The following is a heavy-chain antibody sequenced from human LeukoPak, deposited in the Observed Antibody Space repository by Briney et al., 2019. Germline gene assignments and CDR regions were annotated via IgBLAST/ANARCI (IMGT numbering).Heavy chain of an antibody. V-gene: IGHV3-7*01. D-gene: IGHD5-24*01. CDR2: INQDGSEK. Sequence: GGSFRLSCAVSGLRFGSFWMSWFRQAPGKGLEWVANINQDGSEKYFVDSVRGRFTISRDNSKNSLHLQMSTLRAEDTAVYYCARERDGRFFDYWGQGTLVTVSS. CDR1: GLRFGSFW. J-gene: IGHJ4*02. CDR3: ARERDGRFFDY.